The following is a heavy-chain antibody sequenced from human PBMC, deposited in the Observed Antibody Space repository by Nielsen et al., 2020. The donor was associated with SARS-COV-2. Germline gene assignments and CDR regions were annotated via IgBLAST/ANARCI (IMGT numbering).Heavy chain of an antibody. J-gene: IGHJ4*02. CDR2: IYYSGST. CDR3: ASHYCGGDCYSPALDY. CDR1: GGSISSGDYY. V-gene: IGHV4-30-4*01. D-gene: IGHD2-21*02. Sequence: SETLSLTCTVSGGSISSGDYYWSWIRQPPGKGLEWIGYIYYSGSTYYNPSLKSRVTISVDTSKNQFSLKLSSVTAADTAVYYCASHYCGGDCYSPALDYWGQGTLVTVSS.